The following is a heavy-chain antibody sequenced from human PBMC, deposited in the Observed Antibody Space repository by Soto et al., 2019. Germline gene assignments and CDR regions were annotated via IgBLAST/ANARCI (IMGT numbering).Heavy chain of an antibody. Sequence: QVQLQESGPGLVKPSQTLSLTCTVSGGSISSGGTGSYWTWIRQLPGKGLEWIGYIYYTGNTYYNPSLKSRPNISIDTSENQYSLKLTSVTAADTAVYFCASGHAAYKLRYWGQGTLVTVSS. CDR1: GGSISSGGTGSY. J-gene: IGHJ4*02. CDR3: ASGHAAYKLRY. D-gene: IGHD1-1*01. V-gene: IGHV4-31*03. CDR2: IYYTGNT.